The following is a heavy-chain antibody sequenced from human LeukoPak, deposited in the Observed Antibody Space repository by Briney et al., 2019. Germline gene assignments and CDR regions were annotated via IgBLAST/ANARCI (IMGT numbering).Heavy chain of an antibody. CDR2: IYHSGTT. V-gene: IGHV4-39*01. D-gene: IGHD3-3*01. CDR3: ASLPRYDFWI. CDR1: GGSISSTNFY. Sequence: SETLSLTCSVSGGSISSTNFYWGWIRQPPGKGLEWIASIYHSGTTYYNSSLKSRVTISVDTSMKQFSLKLSSVTAADTAVYYCASLPRYDFWIWGQGTLVTVSS. J-gene: IGHJ4*02.